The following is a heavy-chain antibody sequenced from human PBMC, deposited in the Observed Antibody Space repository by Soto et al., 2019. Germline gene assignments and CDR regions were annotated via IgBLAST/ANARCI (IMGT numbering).Heavy chain of an antibody. V-gene: IGHV3-11*01. CDR1: GFTFSDYY. CDR3: ARARASIRYEFDY. Sequence: GGSLRLSCAASGFTFSDYYMSWIRQAPGKGLEWVSYISSSGSTIYYADSVKGRFTISRDNAKNSLYLQMNSLRAEDTAVYYCARARASIRYEFDYWGQGTLVTVSS. J-gene: IGHJ4*02. D-gene: IGHD3-16*02. CDR2: ISSSGSTI.